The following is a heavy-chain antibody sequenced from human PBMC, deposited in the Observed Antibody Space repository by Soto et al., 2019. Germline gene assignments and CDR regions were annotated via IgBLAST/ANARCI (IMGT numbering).Heavy chain of an antibody. CDR3: TTVAPARTFDWSDY. J-gene: IGHJ4*02. Sequence: GGSLRLSCAASGFTFSNAWMSWVRQAPGKGLEWVGRIKSKTDGGTTDYAAPVKGRFTISRDDSKNTLNLQMNSLKTEDTAVYYCTTVAPARTFDWSDYWGQGTLVTVSS. CDR1: GFTFSNAW. D-gene: IGHD3-9*01. V-gene: IGHV3-15*01. CDR2: IKSKTDGGTT.